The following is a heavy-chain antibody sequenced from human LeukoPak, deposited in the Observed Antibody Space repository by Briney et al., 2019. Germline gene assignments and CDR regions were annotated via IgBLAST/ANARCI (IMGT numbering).Heavy chain of an antibody. CDR2: ISYDGSNK. V-gene: IGHV3-30*04. Sequence: GRSLRLSCAASGFTFSSYAMPWVRQAPGKGLEWVAVISYDGSNKYYADSVKGRFTISRDNSKNTLYLQMNSLRAEDTAVYYCAREGTYTRGYSDQSWGYGMDVWGQGTTVTVSS. CDR1: GFTFSSYA. D-gene: IGHD5-12*01. CDR3: AREGTYTRGYSDQSWGYGMDV. J-gene: IGHJ6*02.